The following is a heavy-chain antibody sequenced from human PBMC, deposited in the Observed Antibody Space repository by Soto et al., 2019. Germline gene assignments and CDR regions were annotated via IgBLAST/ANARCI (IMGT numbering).Heavy chain of an antibody. V-gene: IGHV3-30-3*01. J-gene: IGHJ3*02. CDR1: GFTFSSYA. D-gene: IGHD3-22*01. Sequence: QVQLVESGGGVVQPGRSLRLSCAASGFTFSSYAMHWVRQAPGKGLEWVAVISYDGSNKYYADSVKGRFTISRDNSKNTLYLQMNSLRAEDTAVYYCAREGWNYDSSGYYSCVGAFDIWGQGTMVTVSS. CDR3: AREGWNYDSSGYYSCVGAFDI. CDR2: ISYDGSNK.